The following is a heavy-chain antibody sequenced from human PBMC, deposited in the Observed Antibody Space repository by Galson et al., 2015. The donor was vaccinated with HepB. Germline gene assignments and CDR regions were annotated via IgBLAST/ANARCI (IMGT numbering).Heavy chain of an antibody. Sequence: SLRLSCAGSGFIFRHHAMAWIRQAPGKGLEWVSGINGRGPTRSYSDAVKGRFSISRDNSKDTVFLQMDNLRAEDTAVYYGVKEGSWFGGDWFDPWGKGALVTVSS. CDR1: GFIFRHHA. D-gene: IGHD3-16*01. J-gene: IGHJ5*02. CDR3: VKEGSWFGGDWFDP. CDR2: INGRGPTR. V-gene: IGHV3-23*01.